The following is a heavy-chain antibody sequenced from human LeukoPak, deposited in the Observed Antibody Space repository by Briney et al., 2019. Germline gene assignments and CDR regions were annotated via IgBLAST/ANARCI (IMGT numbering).Heavy chain of an antibody. Sequence: SSVKVSCKASGGTFSSYAISWVRQAPGQGLEWMGGIIPIFGTANYAQKFQGRVTITADESTSTAYMELSSLRSEDTAVCYCARVFGLRYFDWANNWFDPWGQGTLVTVSS. J-gene: IGHJ5*02. CDR2: IIPIFGTA. CDR1: GGTFSSYA. V-gene: IGHV1-69*01. CDR3: ARVFGLRYFDWANNWFDP. D-gene: IGHD3-9*01.